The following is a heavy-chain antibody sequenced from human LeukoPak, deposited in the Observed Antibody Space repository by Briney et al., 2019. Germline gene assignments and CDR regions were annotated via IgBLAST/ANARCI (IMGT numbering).Heavy chain of an antibody. Sequence: PGGSLRLSCAASVFTFSSYSMNWVRQAPGKGLEWVSSISSSSSYIYYADSVKGRFTITRDNAKNSLYLQMNSLRAEDTAVYYCARDGSAIFGVGHDYWGQGTLVTVSS. CDR2: ISSSSSYI. CDR3: ARDGSAIFGVGHDY. CDR1: VFTFSSYS. D-gene: IGHD3-3*01. J-gene: IGHJ4*02. V-gene: IGHV3-21*01.